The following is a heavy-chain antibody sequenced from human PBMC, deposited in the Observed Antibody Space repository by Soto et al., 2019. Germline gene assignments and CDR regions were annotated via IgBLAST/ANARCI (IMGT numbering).Heavy chain of an antibody. V-gene: IGHV4-59*01. J-gene: IGHJ4*02. CDR2: IHYSGTT. D-gene: IGHD6-13*01. CDR3: AAGEASSRNLAPYYLDF. Sequence: SETLSLTCTVSGGSMRNYFWTWIRQPPGKGLEWIGYIHYSGTTSFFPSYNPSLRSRVTISEDTSKNQFSLKLLFVTTADTAVYFCAAGEASSRNLAPYYLDFWGQGTLVTVYS. CDR1: GGSMRNYF.